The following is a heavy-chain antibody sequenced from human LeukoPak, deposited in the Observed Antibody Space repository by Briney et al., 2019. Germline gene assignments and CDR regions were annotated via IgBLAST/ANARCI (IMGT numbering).Heavy chain of an antibody. D-gene: IGHD3-10*02. Sequence: GGSLRLSCAASGFTFSSYEMNWVRQAPGQGLEWVSYISSSGSTIYYADSVKGRFTISRDNAKNSLYLQMNSLRAEDKAVYYCAELGITMIGGVWGKGTTVTIPS. CDR1: GFTFSSYE. CDR2: ISSSGSTI. J-gene: IGHJ6*04. CDR3: AELGITMIGGV. V-gene: IGHV3-48*03.